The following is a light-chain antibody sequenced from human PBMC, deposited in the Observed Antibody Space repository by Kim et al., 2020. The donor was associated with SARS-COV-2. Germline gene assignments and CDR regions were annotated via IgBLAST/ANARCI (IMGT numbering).Light chain of an antibody. CDR3: LQDHTYPYT. CDR2: GSS. Sequence: SASVGDRVTSTCRASNDIRDDLGWYQHKPGKAPKLLISGSSSLQSGVPSRFRGSGSGTAFTLTISSLQPEDFATYYCLQDHTYPYTFGQGTKLEI. J-gene: IGKJ2*01. V-gene: IGKV1-6*01. CDR1: NDIRDD.